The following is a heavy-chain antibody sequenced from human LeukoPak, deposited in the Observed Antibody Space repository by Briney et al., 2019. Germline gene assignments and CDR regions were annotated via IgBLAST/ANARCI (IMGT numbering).Heavy chain of an antibody. J-gene: IGHJ4*02. Sequence: GGSLRLSCAASGFMFSSNWMSWVRLAPGKGLEWVANIKQDGSEKYYVDSVKGRFTISRDNAKNSLYLQMNSLRAEDTAVYYCARSGLSLLWFGEFRSFDYWGQGTPVTVSS. CDR2: IKQDGSEK. V-gene: IGHV3-7*01. CDR1: GFMFSSNW. CDR3: ARSGLSLLWFGEFRSFDY. D-gene: IGHD3-10*01.